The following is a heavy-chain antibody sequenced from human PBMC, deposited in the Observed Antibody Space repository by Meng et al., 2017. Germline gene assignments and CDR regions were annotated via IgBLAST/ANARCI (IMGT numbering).Heavy chain of an antibody. CDR1: GYTFTGYY. D-gene: IGHD5-18*01. CDR2: INPNSGGT. J-gene: IGHJ6*02. Sequence: ASVKVSCKASGYTFTGYYMHWVRQAPGQGLEWMGWINPNSGGTNYAQKFQGRVTMTRNTSIGTAYMELSSLRSEDTAVYYCARDRYSYGYEAGYHYYYYGMDVWGQGTTVTVSS. CDR3: ARDRYSYGYEAGYHYYYYGMDV. V-gene: IGHV1-2*02.